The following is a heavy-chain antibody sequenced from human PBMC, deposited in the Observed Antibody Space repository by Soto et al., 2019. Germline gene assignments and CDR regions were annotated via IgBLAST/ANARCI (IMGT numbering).Heavy chain of an antibody. CDR1: GFTFSSYA. CDR2: ISYDGSNK. J-gene: IGHJ3*02. D-gene: IGHD3-22*01. CDR3: ARGITMIVVVNDAFDI. Sequence: QVQLVESGGGVVQPGRSLRLSCAASGFTFSSYAMHWVRQAPGKGLEWVAVISYDGSNKYYADSVKGRFTISRDNSKNTLYLQMNSLRAEDTAVYYCARGITMIVVVNDAFDIWGQGTMVTVS. V-gene: IGHV3-30-3*01.